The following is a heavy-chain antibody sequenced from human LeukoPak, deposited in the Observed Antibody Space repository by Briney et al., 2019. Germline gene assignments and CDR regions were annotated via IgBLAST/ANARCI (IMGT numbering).Heavy chain of an antibody. CDR3: ASVAGDGICSV. CDR2: IYYSGST. V-gene: IGHV4-31*03. CDR1: GVSISSGGYY. D-gene: IGHD7-27*01. Sequence: PAETLTLTCTVSGVSISSGGYYWSWNPPHPGKGLVWIGYIYYSGSTYYNPSLKSRVTISVDTSKNQFSLKLSSVTAADTAVYYCASVAGDGICSVWGKGTTVTVSS. J-gene: IGHJ6*04.